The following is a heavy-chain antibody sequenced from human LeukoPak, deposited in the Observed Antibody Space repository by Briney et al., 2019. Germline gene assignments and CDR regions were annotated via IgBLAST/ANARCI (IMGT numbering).Heavy chain of an antibody. CDR1: AYSISSVYY. V-gene: IGHV4-38-2*01. CDR3: ARGRYCSSTSCYRFGYYMDV. CDR2: IYRSGSA. J-gene: IGHJ6*03. Sequence: SETLSLTAAVYAYSISSVYYWGLIRQPPLKGLGWIGGIYRSGSAYYNPSLKSRVTISVDTSKNQFSLKLSSVTAADTAVYYCARGRYCSSTSCYRFGYYMDVWGKGTTVTVSS. D-gene: IGHD2-2*01.